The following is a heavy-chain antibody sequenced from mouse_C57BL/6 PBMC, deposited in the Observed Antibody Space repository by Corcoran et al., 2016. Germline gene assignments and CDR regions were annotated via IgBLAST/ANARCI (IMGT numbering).Heavy chain of an antibody. CDR1: GYTFTDYN. J-gene: IGHJ4*01. CDR3: ARFPYDYDEDAMDY. V-gene: IGHV1-18*01. D-gene: IGHD2-4*01. Sequence: EVQLQQSGPELVKPGASVKIPCKASGYTFTDYNMDWVKQSHGKSLEWTGDINPNNGGTIYNQKFKGKATLTVDKSSSTAYMELRSLTSEDTAVYYCARFPYDYDEDAMDYWGQGTSVTVSS. CDR2: INPNNGGT.